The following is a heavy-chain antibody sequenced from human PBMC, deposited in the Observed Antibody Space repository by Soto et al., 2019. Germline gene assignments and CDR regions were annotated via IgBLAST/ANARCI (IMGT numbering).Heavy chain of an antibody. D-gene: IGHD5-12*01. Sequence: ASVKVSCKASGGTFSSYAISWVRQAPGQGLEWMGGIIPIFGTANYAQKFQGRVTITADESTSTAYMGLSSLRSEDTAVYYCARDSKRGYSGYDKLDYWGQGTLVTVSS. CDR1: GGTFSSYA. CDR3: ARDSKRGYSGYDKLDY. J-gene: IGHJ4*02. V-gene: IGHV1-69*13. CDR2: IIPIFGTA.